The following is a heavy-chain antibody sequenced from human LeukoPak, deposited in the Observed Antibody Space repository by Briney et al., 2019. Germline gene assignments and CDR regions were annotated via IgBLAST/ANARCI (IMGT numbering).Heavy chain of an antibody. J-gene: IGHJ4*02. Sequence: SETLSLTCAVYGGSFSGYYWSWIRQPPGKGLEWIGEINHSGSTNYNPSLKSRVTISVGTSKNQFSLKLSSVTAADTAVYYCARGNQRNFDYWGQGTLVTVSS. CDR2: INHSGST. V-gene: IGHV4-34*01. CDR3: ARGNQRNFDY. CDR1: GGSFSGYY. D-gene: IGHD6-25*01.